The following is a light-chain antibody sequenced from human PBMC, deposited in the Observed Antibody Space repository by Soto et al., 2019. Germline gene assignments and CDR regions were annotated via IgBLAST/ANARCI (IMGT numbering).Light chain of an antibody. J-gene: IGLJ1*01. CDR3: CSYAGSSTPYV. Sequence: QSALTQPPSASGSPGQSVTISCTGTSXDVGGYNYVSWYQQHPGKAPKLMIYEVSKRPSGVPDRFSGSKSGNTASLTVSGLQAEDEADYYCCSYAGSSTPYVFGTGTKVTLL. V-gene: IGLV2-8*01. CDR1: SXDVGGYNY. CDR2: EVS.